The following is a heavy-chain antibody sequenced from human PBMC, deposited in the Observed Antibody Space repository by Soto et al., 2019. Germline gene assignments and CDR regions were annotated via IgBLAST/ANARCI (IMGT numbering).Heavy chain of an antibody. V-gene: IGHV4-31*03. D-gene: IGHD6-13*01. CDR3: ARAREDSSWLHHGYY. CDR1: GGSISSGGYY. CDR2: IYYSGST. Sequence: QVQLQESGPGLVKPSQTLSLTCTVSGGSISSGGYYWSWIRQHPGKGLEWIGYIYYSGSTYYNPSLKGRVTISVATSNNQFSRKLSSVTAADTAGYYCARAREDSSWLHHGYYWGQGTLVTVSS. J-gene: IGHJ4*02.